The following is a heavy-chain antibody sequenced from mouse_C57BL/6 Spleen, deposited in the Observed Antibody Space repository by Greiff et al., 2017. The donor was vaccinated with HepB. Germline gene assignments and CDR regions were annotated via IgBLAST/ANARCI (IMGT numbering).Heavy chain of an antibody. V-gene: IGHV1-22*01. J-gene: IGHJ3*01. D-gene: IGHD6-1*01. CDR3: TPASLAY. Sequence: VQLQQSGPELVKPGASVKMSCKASGYTFTDYNMHWVKQSHGKSLEWIGDINPNNGGTIYNQKFKGKATLTVNKSSSTAYMALRSLTSEGAAVYYGTPASLAYWGQGTLVTVSA. CDR2: INPNNGGT. CDR1: GYTFTDYN.